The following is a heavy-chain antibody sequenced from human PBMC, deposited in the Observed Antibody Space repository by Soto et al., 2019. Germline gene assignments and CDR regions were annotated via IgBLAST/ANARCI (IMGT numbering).Heavy chain of an antibody. V-gene: IGHV1-18*01. J-gene: IGHJ4*02. CDR1: GYTFNSYA. CDR2: ISAYNGNT. D-gene: IGHD6-13*01. CDR3: VSDLAAVTCDS. Sequence: QVQLVQSGAEVKKPGASVKVSCKASGYTFNSYAISWVRQAPGQGLEWMGWISAYNGNTNYTQMLQGRVTMTTDTASSTAYMELRGRAADAAAVYYWVSDLAAVTCDSWGQGPLVTVSS.